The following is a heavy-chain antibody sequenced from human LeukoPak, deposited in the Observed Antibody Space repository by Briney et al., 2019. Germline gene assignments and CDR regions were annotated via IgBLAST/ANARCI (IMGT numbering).Heavy chain of an antibody. CDR1: GFTFSNYW. V-gene: IGHV3-74*01. CDR2: ISSDGSNT. Sequence: GGSLRLSCAASGFTFSNYWMHWVRQAPGKGLMWVSFISSDGSNTNYADSVKGRFTISRDNAKKMLYLQMNSLRAEDTAVYYCTYGSGSEGYMVVWGKGTTVTVS. CDR3: TYGSGSEGYMVV. J-gene: IGHJ6*03. D-gene: IGHD3-10*01.